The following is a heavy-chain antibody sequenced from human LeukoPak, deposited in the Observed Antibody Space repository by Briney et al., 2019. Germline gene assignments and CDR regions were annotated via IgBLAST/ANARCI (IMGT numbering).Heavy chain of an antibody. Sequence: SETLSLTCTVSGGSISSYYWSWIRQPPGKGLEWIGYIYYSGSTNYNPSLKSRVTISVDTSKNRFSLKLSSVTAADTAVYYCARVNGYSYGDYFDYWGQGTLVTVSS. CDR1: GGSISSYY. D-gene: IGHD5-18*01. V-gene: IGHV4-59*01. CDR2: IYYSGST. J-gene: IGHJ4*02. CDR3: ARVNGYSYGDYFDY.